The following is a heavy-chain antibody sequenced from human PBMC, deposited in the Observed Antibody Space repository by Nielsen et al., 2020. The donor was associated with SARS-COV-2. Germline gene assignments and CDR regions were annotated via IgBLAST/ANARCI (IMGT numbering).Heavy chain of an antibody. Sequence: ASVKVSCKASGYTFTGYYMHWVRQAPGQRLEWMGWINAGNGNTKYSQKFQGRVTITRDTSASTAYMELSSLRTEDTAVYYCAREGYDYGDYVQVFGPYYYYYYYMDVWGKGTTVTVSS. CDR1: GYTFTGYY. D-gene: IGHD4-17*01. CDR3: AREGYDYGDYVQVFGPYYYYYYYMDV. V-gene: IGHV1-3*01. CDR2: INAGNGNT. J-gene: IGHJ6*03.